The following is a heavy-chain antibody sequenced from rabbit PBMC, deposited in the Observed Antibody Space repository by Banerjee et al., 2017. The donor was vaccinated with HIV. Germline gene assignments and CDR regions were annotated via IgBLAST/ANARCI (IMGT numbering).Heavy chain of an antibody. CDR1: GFSLSNNYV. CDR3: ARGIGDVNYGYDL. J-gene: IGHJ4*01. V-gene: IGHV1S40*01. CDR2: IPTGSGNT. D-gene: IGHD6-1*01. Sequence: QSLEESGGGLVQPEGSLTLTCTASGFSLSNNYVMCWVRQAPGKGLEWIGCIPTGSGNTYYATWAKGRFTISKTSSTTVTLQMTSLTAADTATYFCARGIGDVNYGYDLWGPGTLVTVS.